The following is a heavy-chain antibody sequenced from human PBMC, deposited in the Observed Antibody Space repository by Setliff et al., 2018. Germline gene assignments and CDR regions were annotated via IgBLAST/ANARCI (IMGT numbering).Heavy chain of an antibody. CDR1: EFTFSNCA. CDR3: SRDVYDFRTGLGGP. CDR2: IYSDGSST. J-gene: IGHJ5*02. Sequence: LRLSCAASEFTFSNCAMNWVRQAPGKGLEWVSVIYSDGSSTYYVDSVKGRFTISRDNAKNSLYLQMSSLRAEDTAVYFCSRDVYDFRTGLGGPWGQGTRVTVSS. D-gene: IGHD3-3*01. V-gene: IGHV3-23*03.